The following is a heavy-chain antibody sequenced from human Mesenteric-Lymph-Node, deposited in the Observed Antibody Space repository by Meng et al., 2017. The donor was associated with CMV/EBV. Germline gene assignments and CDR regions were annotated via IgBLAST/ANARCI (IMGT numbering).Heavy chain of an antibody. J-gene: IGHJ2*01. V-gene: IGHV4-34*01. CDR3: ARVGGGRPYRYFDL. D-gene: IGHD3-16*01. CDR2: INHSGST. Sequence: VYGGSFSGYYWSWIRQPPGKGLEWIGEINHSGSTNYNPSLKSRVTISVDTSKNQFSLKLSSVTAADTAVYYCARVGGGRPYRYFDLWGRGTLVTVSS. CDR1: GGSFSGYY.